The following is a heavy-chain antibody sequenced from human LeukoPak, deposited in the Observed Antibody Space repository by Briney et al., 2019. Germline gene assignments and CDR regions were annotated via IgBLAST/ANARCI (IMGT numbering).Heavy chain of an antibody. V-gene: IGHV2-5*08. Sequence: SGPALVKPSPTLTLTCTFSGFSLSTRGMCVSWIRQPPGKALEWLALIYWDDDKRYSSSLKSRLTITKDTSKNQVVLTMTNMDPVDTATYYCALGSGRTFDYWGQGTLVTVSS. CDR1: GFSLSTRGMC. J-gene: IGHJ4*02. CDR3: ALGSGRTFDY. D-gene: IGHD3-10*01. CDR2: IYWDDDK.